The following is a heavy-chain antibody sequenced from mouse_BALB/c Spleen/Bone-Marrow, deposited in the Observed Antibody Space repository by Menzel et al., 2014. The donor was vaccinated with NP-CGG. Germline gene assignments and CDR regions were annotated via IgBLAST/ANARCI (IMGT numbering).Heavy chain of an antibody. CDR1: RYTFTSYV. CDR2: MNPFNGGT. V-gene: IGHV1-14*01. J-gene: IGHJ2*01. D-gene: IGHD1-1*01. Sequence: EVQLQQSGPELVKPGASVKMSCKASRYTFTSYVLHWARQKPGQGLEWIGFMNPFNGGTKYNEKFKGKATLTSDKSSSTAYMELSSLTSEDSAVYYCAREVVATDYFDYWGQGTTLTVSS. CDR3: AREVVATDYFDY.